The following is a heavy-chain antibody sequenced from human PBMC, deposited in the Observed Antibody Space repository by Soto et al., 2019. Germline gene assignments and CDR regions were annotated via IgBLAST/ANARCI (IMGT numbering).Heavy chain of an antibody. CDR3: ARILRTMVRGVIITNYYYYYMDV. Sequence: SGPTLVKPTQTLTLTCTFSGFSLSTSGMCVSWIRQPPGKALEWLARIDWDDDKYYSTSLKTRLTISKDTSKNQVVLTMTNMDPVDTATYYCARILRTMVRGVIITNYYYYYMDVWGKGTTVTVSS. CDR1: GFSLSTSGMC. CDR2: IDWDDDK. D-gene: IGHD3-10*01. V-gene: IGHV2-70*11. J-gene: IGHJ6*03.